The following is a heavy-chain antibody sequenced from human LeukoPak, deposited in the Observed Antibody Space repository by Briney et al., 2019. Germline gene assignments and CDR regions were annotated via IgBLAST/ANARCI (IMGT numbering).Heavy chain of an antibody. CDR2: MNPNSDNT. J-gene: IGHJ4*02. CDR3: ARARRDLGAFDY. D-gene: IGHD2-21*02. CDR1: GYTFTSYD. V-gene: IGHV1-8*01. Sequence: ASVKVSCKASGYTFTSYDINWVRQATGQGLEWMGWMNPNSDNTGYAQKFQGRVTMTRNTSISTAYMELSSLRSEDTAVYYCARARRDLGAFDYWGQGTLVTVSS.